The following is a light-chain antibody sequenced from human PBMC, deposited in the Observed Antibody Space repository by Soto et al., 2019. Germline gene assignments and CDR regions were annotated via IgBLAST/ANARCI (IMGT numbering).Light chain of an antibody. CDR1: QDIKIH. CDR2: GAF. Sequence: DIQMTQSPSSLSASVGDRVTITCQASQDIKIHLNWYQQKPGKAPKLLIYGAFNLETGVPSRFSGTGSGTDFTFTISGLQPEDIATYYCQQYENLVTFGGGTKVEIK. V-gene: IGKV1-33*01. J-gene: IGKJ4*01. CDR3: QQYENLVT.